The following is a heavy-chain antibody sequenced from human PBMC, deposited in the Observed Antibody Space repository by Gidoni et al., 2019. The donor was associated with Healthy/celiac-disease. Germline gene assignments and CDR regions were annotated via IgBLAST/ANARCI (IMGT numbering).Heavy chain of an antibody. CDR1: GFTFSSYG. CDR2: ISYDGSNK. V-gene: IGHV3-30*18. D-gene: IGHD3-22*01. Sequence: GFTFSSYGMHWVRQAPGKGLEWVAVISYDGSNKYYADSVKGRFTISRDNSKNTLYLQMNSLRAEDTAVYYCAKDLYYYDSSGSPGDYWGQGTLVTVSS. CDR3: AKDLYYYDSSGSPGDY. J-gene: IGHJ4*02.